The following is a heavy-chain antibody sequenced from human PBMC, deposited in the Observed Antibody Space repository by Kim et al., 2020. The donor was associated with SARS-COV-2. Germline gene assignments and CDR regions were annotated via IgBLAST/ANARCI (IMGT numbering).Heavy chain of an antibody. V-gene: IGHV3-23*01. D-gene: IGHD3-3*01. J-gene: IGHJ4*02. CDR3: AIVASKLRFLNFEY. Sequence: ADAVKGRFTISRDNSNNTLYLQLNSLIAEDTAVYYCAIVASKLRFLNFEYWGQGTLVTVSP.